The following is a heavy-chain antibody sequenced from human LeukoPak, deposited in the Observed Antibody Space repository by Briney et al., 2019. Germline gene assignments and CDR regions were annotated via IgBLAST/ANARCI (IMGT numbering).Heavy chain of an antibody. J-gene: IGHJ5*02. V-gene: IGHV3-64*01. D-gene: IGHD2-15*01. CDR3: ARCGGGCYNGRDWFDP. Sequence: GGSLRLSCAASGFTFSSYSMHWVRQAPGKGLEYVSAISGNGGTTYYANSVKGRFTISRDNSRNTLYLQMGSLRVEDTAVYYCARCGGGCYNGRDWFDPWGQGTLVTVSS. CDR2: ISGNGGTT. CDR1: GFTFSSYS.